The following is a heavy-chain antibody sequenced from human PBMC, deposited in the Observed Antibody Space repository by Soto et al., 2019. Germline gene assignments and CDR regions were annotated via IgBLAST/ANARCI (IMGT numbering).Heavy chain of an antibody. D-gene: IGHD3-22*01. CDR1: GGSISSGGYY. CDR2: IFYRGNT. CDR3: ARATYYYDSSGYSDRVLDY. J-gene: IGHJ4*02. Sequence: QVQLQESGPGLVKPSQTLSLTCTVSGGSISSGGYYWSWIRQHPGKGLEWIGYIFYRGNTYYTPSLKSRVIISVDTSKNQFSLKLSSVTAADTAVYYCARATYYYDSSGYSDRVLDYWGQGTLVTVSS. V-gene: IGHV4-31*03.